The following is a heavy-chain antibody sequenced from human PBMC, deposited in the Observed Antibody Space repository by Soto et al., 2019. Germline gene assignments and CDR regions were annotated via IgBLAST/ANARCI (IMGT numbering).Heavy chain of an antibody. J-gene: IGHJ5*02. Sequence: QITLKESGPTLVQPTQPLTLTCTFSGLSLSTSGVGVGWIRQPPGKALAWLAFIYWDDDKRYSPSLKSRLTTTKDTSKNHVVLTMTHVHPVDTAIYYCAHTPFDILTGYYKFTNWFDPWGQGTLVTVSS. CDR3: AHTPFDILTGYYKFTNWFDP. V-gene: IGHV2-5*02. CDR1: GLSLSTSGVG. D-gene: IGHD3-9*01. CDR2: IYWDDDK.